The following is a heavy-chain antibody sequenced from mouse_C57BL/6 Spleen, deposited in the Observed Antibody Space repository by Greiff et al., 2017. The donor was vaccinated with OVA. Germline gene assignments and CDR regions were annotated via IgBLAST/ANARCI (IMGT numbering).Heavy chain of an antibody. CDR2: IDPSDSYT. Sequence: QVQLQQPGAELVMPGASVKLSCKASGYTFTSYWMHWVKQRPGQGLEWIGEIDPSDSYTNYNQKFKGKSTLTVDKSSSTAYMQLSSLTSEDSAVYYCARRITTVQRGVCYYAMDYWGQGTSVTVSS. J-gene: IGHJ4*01. D-gene: IGHD1-1*01. CDR1: GYTFTSYW. V-gene: IGHV1-69*01. CDR3: ARRITTVQRGVCYYAMDY.